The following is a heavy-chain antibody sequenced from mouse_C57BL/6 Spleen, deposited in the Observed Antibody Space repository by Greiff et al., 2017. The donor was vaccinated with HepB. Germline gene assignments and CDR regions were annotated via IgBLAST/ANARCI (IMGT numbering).Heavy chain of an antibody. Sequence: VQLQQSGAELARPGASVKMSCKASGYTFTSYTMHWVKQRPGQGLEWIGYINPSSGYTKYNQKFKDKATLTADKSSSTAYMQLSSLTSEDSAVYYCARYGSSYFYAIDDWGQGTSVTVSS. D-gene: IGHD1-1*02. CDR2: INPSSGYT. CDR3: ARYGSSYFYAIDD. J-gene: IGHJ4*01. CDR1: GYTFTSYT. V-gene: IGHV1-4*01.